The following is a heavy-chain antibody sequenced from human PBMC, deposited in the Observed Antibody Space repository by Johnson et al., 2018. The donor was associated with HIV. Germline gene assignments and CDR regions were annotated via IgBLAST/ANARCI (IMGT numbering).Heavy chain of an antibody. Sequence: VQLVESGGGLVQPGRSLRLSCAASGFIFDDYAMHWVRQPPGKGLEWVSGISWNSGRIGYADSVKGRFTISRDNAKTSLYLQMNSLRAEDTALYYCAKDLSIVGTFDIWGQGTMVTVSS. CDR3: AKDLSIVGTFDI. D-gene: IGHD1-26*01. CDR1: GFIFDDYA. CDR2: ISWNSGRI. V-gene: IGHV3-9*01. J-gene: IGHJ3*02.